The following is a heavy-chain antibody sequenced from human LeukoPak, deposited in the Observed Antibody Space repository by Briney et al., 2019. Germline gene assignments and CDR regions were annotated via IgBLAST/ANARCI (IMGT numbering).Heavy chain of an antibody. J-gene: IGHJ3*02. CDR2: IYYSGST. D-gene: IGHD3-22*01. V-gene: IGHV4-59*01. CDR3: ARGAHFNYYDSSGYSDAFDI. Sequence: SETLSLTCTVSGGSISSYYWSWIRQPPGKGLEWIGYIYYSGSTNYNPSLKSRVTISVDTSKNQFSLKLSSVTAADTAVYYCARGAHFNYYDSSGYSDAFDIWGQGTMVTVSS. CDR1: GGSISSYY.